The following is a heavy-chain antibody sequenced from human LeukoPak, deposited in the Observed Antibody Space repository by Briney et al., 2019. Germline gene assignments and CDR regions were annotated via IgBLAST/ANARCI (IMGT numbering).Heavy chain of an antibody. D-gene: IGHD2-15*01. Sequence: QPGGSLRLSCAASGFTFSGHWMHWVRQAPGKVLVWVSRINPDGSSTRYADSVKGRFTISRDNAKNTLYLQMNSLRAEDTAVYYCVRIHCSGGSYLDYWGQGTRVTVSS. V-gene: IGHV3-74*01. CDR3: VRIHCSGGSYLDY. CDR1: GFTFSGHW. CDR2: INPDGSST. J-gene: IGHJ4*02.